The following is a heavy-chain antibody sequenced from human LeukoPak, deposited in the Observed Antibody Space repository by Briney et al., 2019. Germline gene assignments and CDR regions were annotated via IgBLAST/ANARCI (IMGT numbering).Heavy chain of an antibody. CDR2: ISAYNGNT. CDR3: ARELGPYCSGGSCYSMGWFDP. V-gene: IGHV1-18*01. Sequence: GASVKVSCKASGYTFTSYGISWVRQAPGQGLEWMGWISAYNGNTNYAQKLQGRVTMTTDTSTSTAYMELRSLRSDDTAVYYCARELGPYCSGGSCYSMGWFDPWGQGTLVTVSS. CDR1: GYTFTSYG. J-gene: IGHJ5*02. D-gene: IGHD2-15*01.